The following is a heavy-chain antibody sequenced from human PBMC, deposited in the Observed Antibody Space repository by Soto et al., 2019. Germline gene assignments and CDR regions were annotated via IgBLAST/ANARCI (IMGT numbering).Heavy chain of an antibody. CDR3: AKGRYCSSTRCYKPPDGMDV. CDR1: GITFSSYA. J-gene: IGHJ6*02. V-gene: IGHV3-23*01. D-gene: IGHD2-2*02. CDR2: ISGSGGST. Sequence: GGSLRLSCAASGITFSSYAMSWVRQAPGKGLEWVSAISGSGGSTYYADSVKGRFTISRDNSKNTLYLQMNSLRAEDTAVYYCAKGRYCSSTRCYKPPDGMDVWGQGTTVTVSS.